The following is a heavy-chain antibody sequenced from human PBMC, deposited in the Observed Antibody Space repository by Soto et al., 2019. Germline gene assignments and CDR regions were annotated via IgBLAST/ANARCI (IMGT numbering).Heavy chain of an antibody. CDR2: ISGSGNKT. CDR1: GFTFSTYA. V-gene: IGHV3-23*01. Sequence: EVQLLESGGGLVQPGGSLRLSCGVSGFTFSTYAMSWVRQAPGKGLEWVSAISGSGNKTFYADSVKGRFTISRDNSKNTLHLHMSSLSVEDTAVYYCVRGVRLHFDLWGQGTLVTVSS. J-gene: IGHJ4*02. CDR3: VRGVRLHFDL.